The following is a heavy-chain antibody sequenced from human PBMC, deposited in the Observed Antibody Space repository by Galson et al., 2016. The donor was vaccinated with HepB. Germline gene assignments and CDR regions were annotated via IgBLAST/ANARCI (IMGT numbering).Heavy chain of an antibody. V-gene: IGHV1-2*02. Sequence: SVKASCKASGYIFSDFFIHWVRQAPGQGLEWMGFVNPQTGAINPAQTFQGRVTMTGDTSVTTAYLELASLRSDDTAVYYCARGADGYLRNNYFDIWGKGSLVTVS. J-gene: IGHJ5*01. D-gene: IGHD5-24*01. CDR1: GYIFSDFF. CDR2: VNPQTGAI. CDR3: ARGADGYLRNNYFDI.